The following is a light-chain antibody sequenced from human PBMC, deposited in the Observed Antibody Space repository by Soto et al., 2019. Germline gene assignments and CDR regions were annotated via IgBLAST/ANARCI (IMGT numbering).Light chain of an antibody. V-gene: IGKV1-5*03. CDR2: KAS. CDR1: QSISSW. CDR3: QQDNSYPGT. Sequence: DIQMTQSPSTLSASVGDRVTITCRASQSISSWLAWSQQKPGKDPTLQLYKASRLASGVPARFRGSGSGTEFTLTISSLQRDYFTACYRQQDNSYPGTFGQGTKLDSK. J-gene: IGKJ1*01.